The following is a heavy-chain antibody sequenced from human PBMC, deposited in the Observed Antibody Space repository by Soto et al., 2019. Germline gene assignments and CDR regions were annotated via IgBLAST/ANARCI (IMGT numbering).Heavy chain of an antibody. J-gene: IGHJ3*02. Sequence: EVQLVQSGAEVKKPGESLKISCKASGYIFTNFWIGWVRQMPGKGLEWVGIIYPGDSDTRYSPPFQGQVTISADKSIPTVYLQWSSLTASDTAMYYCARRAKYNETITFYAGPRDAFDIWGQGKMVTVSS. CDR1: GYIFTNFW. CDR3: ARRAKYNETITFYAGPRDAFDI. V-gene: IGHV5-51*03. D-gene: IGHD5-12*01. CDR2: IYPGDSDT.